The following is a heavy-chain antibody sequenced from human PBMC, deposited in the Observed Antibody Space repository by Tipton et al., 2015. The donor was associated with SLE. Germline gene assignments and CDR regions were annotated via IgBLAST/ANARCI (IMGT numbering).Heavy chain of an antibody. CDR1: GDSFSSGSSS. CDR2: IYNSGIT. D-gene: IGHD2-15*01. V-gene: IGHV4-61*02. J-gene: IGHJ6*03. Sequence: TLSLTCTESGDSFSSGSSSWNWVRQPAGKGLEWIGLIYNSGITNYNPSLQSRVTLSVDMSKNQFSLRLSSVTAADTGVYYCVKSVVVVSPRDYYYYMDVWGKGTTVTVSS. CDR3: VKSVVVVSPRDYYYYMDV.